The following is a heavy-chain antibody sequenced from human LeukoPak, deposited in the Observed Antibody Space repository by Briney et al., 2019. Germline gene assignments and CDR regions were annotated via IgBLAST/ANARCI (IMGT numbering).Heavy chain of an antibody. CDR1: GFTFSSYW. J-gene: IGHJ4*02. Sequence: PGRSLRLSCAASGFTFSSYWMHWVRQVPGKGLAWVARINPGGSSITYADSVKGRFTISRDNAKNTLYLQMDSLRAEDTGVYYCARSNQADDYWGQGTLVTVPS. CDR2: INPGGSSI. CDR3: ARSNQADDY. D-gene: IGHD1-14*01. V-gene: IGHV3-74*01.